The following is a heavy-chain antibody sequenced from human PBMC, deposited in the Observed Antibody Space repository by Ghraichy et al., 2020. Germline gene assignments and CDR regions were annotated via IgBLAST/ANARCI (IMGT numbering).Heavy chain of an antibody. V-gene: IGHV3-66*01. Sequence: GESLNISCAASGFTVSSNYMSWVRQAPGKGLEWVSVIYSGGSTYYADSVKGRFTISRDNSKNTLYLQMNSLRAEDTAVYYCARGFIWFGELSNFDYWGQGTLVTVSS. CDR2: IYSGGST. CDR3: ARGFIWFGELSNFDY. D-gene: IGHD3-10*01. J-gene: IGHJ4*02. CDR1: GFTVSSNY.